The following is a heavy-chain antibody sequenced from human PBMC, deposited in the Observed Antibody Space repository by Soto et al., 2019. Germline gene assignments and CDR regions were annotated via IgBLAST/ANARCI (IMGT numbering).Heavy chain of an antibody. V-gene: IGHV5-10-1*01. CDR1: GYSFTSYW. CDR3: ARHLSENKQQRRLPKYYYGMDV. CDR2: IDPSDSYT. D-gene: IGHD6-13*01. J-gene: IGHJ6*02. Sequence: GESLKISCKGSGYSFTSYWISWVRQMPGKGLEWMGRIDPSDSYTNYSPSFQGHVTISADKSISTAYLQWSSLKASDTTMYYCARHLSENKQQRRLPKYYYGMDVWGQGTTVTVSS.